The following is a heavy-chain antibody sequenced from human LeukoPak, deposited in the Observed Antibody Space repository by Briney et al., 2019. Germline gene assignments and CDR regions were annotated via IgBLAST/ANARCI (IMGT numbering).Heavy chain of an antibody. CDR3: ARGKRRFDY. J-gene: IGHJ4*02. CDR1: GFSFTESY. V-gene: IGHV3-11*01. CDR2: ISGSGSSI. Sequence: PGGSLTVSCEASGFSFTESYMSWIRQAQGKGLQWVAYISGSGSSIYYADSVRGRFTVSRDNARNSLYLHMNSLKADDTAVYYCARGKRRFDYWGQGTLVTVSS.